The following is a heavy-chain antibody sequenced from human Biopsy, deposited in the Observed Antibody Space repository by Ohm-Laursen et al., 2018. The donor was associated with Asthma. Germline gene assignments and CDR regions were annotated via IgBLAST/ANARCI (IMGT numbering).Heavy chain of an antibody. J-gene: IGHJ6*02. CDR2: ISSSGSTT. D-gene: IGHD6-25*01. CDR3: ARVFESSEWGPFYHFGLDV. V-gene: IGHV3-11*01. CDR1: GFSFRDYY. Sequence: GSLRLSCAASGFSFRDYYMTWMRQAPGKGLEWVSSISSSGSTTYPAESVKGRFTISRDNAQKSLFLQMGSLRAEDTAIYYCARVFESSEWGPFYHFGLDVWGQGTTVAVPS.